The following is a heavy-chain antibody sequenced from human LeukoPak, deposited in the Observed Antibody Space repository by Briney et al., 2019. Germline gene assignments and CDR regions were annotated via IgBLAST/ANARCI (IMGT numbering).Heavy chain of an antibody. CDR1: GGSISSGSYY. Sequence: KSSQTLSLTCTVSGGSISSGSYYWSWIRQPAGKGLEWIGRIYTSGSTNYNPSLKSRVTISVDTSKNQFSLKLSSVTAADTAVYYCARGGSGSYHDFDYWGQGTLVTVSS. J-gene: IGHJ4*02. D-gene: IGHD3-10*01. V-gene: IGHV4-61*02. CDR2: IYTSGST. CDR3: ARGGSGSYHDFDY.